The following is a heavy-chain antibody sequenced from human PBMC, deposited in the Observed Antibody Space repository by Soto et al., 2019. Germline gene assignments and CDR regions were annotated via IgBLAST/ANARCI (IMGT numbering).Heavy chain of an antibody. CDR3: ARRYCSRGDYYSGS. CDR1: GYTFFSFW. CDR2: IDPGDSSA. V-gene: IGHV5-10-1*01. J-gene: IGHJ4*02. D-gene: IGHD2-2*01. Sequence: PGESLKISCHGSGYTFFSFWIVWVRQVPGKGLEWVGRIDPGDSSATYSPTFQGHVTISADRFTRSAYLQWRSLRASDTAIYFCARRYCSRGDYYSGSWGQGSLVSSPQ.